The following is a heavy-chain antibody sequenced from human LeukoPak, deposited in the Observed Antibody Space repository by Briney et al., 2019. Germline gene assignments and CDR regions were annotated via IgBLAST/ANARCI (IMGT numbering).Heavy chain of an antibody. V-gene: IGHV3-23*01. Sequence: GGSLRLSCAASGFTFSSDAMSWVRQAPGKGLEWVSAIRGSGGSTYYADSVKGRFTISRDNSKNTLYLQMNILRAEDTAVYYCAKGSITMIVVVGDLDSWGQGTLVTVSS. D-gene: IGHD3-22*01. CDR1: GFTFSSDA. CDR3: AKGSITMIVVVGDLDS. J-gene: IGHJ4*02. CDR2: IRGSGGST.